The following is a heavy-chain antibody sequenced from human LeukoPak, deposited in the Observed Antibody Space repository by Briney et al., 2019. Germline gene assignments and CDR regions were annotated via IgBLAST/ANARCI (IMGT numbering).Heavy chain of an antibody. D-gene: IGHD3-16*01. CDR2: IIPIFGTA. Sequence: SVKVSCKASGGTFSSYAISWVRQAPGQGLEWMGGIIPIFGTANYAQKFRGRVTITADKSTSTAYMELSSLRSEDTAVYYCARSRAALRAYAFDIWGQGTMVTVSS. V-gene: IGHV1-69*06. CDR3: ARSRAALRAYAFDI. CDR1: GGTFSSYA. J-gene: IGHJ3*02.